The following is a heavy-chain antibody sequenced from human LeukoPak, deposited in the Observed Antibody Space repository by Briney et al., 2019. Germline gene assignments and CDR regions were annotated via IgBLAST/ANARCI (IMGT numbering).Heavy chain of an antibody. J-gene: IGHJ4*02. Sequence: PGGSLRLSCSASGFTFSIYTMYWVRQAPGKGLEYISTIGGSGNGYSTYYADSVKGRFTISRDNSESTLYLQMSSLRTEDTAVYYCVKDFGRVLGTPDYWGQGTLVTVSS. D-gene: IGHD3-16*01. CDR1: GFTFSIYT. V-gene: IGHV3-64D*06. CDR3: VKDFGRVLGTPDY. CDR2: IGGSGNGYST.